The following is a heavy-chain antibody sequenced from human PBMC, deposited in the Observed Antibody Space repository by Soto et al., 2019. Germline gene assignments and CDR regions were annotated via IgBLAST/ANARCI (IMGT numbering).Heavy chain of an antibody. J-gene: IGHJ5*02. Sequence: QLQLQESGSELVKPSQTLSLTCAVSGGSISSGGYSWSWIPQPPGKGLEWIGYIYHSGSTYYNPSLKSRVTISVDRSKNQFSLKLSSVTAADTAVYYCARDRMQLGVDPWGQGTLVTVSS. V-gene: IGHV4-30-2*01. CDR1: GGSISSGGYS. D-gene: IGHD6-6*01. CDR3: ARDRMQLGVDP. CDR2: IYHSGST.